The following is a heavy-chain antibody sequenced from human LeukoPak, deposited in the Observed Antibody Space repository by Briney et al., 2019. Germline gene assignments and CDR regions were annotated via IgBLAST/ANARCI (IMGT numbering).Heavy chain of an antibody. Sequence: GGSLRLSCATSGFTFSNYGMHWVRQAPGKGLQWVAIISYDGSNKYYADSVKGRFTISRDNSNNTLFLQMNSLRPEDTAIYYCARHPGDFTGIVNYYYMDVWGKGTTVTISS. J-gene: IGHJ6*03. CDR1: GFTFSNYG. CDR2: ISYDGSNK. D-gene: IGHD1-26*01. V-gene: IGHV3-30*03. CDR3: ARHPGDFTGIVNYYYMDV.